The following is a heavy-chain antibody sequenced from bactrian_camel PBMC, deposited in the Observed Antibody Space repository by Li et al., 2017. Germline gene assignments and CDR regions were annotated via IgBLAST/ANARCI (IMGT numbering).Heavy chain of an antibody. CDR2: ISPRGTIS. CDR1: GYGDSRNSC. CDR3: AALLGGCRITLGGNQLSIRPDEVNY. Sequence: HVQLVESGGGSVQAGGSVTLSCVRSGYGDSRNSCMGWFRQAPGAEREGVAHISPRGTISRYADPVQGRFTISRDNAKGTVYLQMASLKPEDSAMYYCAALLGGCRITLGGNQLSIRPDEVNYWGQGTQVTVS. J-gene: IGHJ4*01. D-gene: IGHD2*01. V-gene: IGHV3S53*01.